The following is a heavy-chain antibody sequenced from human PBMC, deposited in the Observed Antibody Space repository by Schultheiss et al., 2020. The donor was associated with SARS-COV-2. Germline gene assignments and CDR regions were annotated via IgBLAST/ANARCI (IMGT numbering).Heavy chain of an antibody. CDR1: GFTFSSYG. J-gene: IGHJ4*02. D-gene: IGHD3-16*02. V-gene: IGHV3-15*01. CDR2: IKSKTDGGTT. Sequence: GGSLRLSCAASGFTFSSYGMHWVRQAPGKGLEWVGRIKSKTDGGTTDYAAPVKGRFTISRDDSKNTLYLQMNSLKTEDTAVYYCTTDWGFWGSYRYGRDFDYGGQGTLVTVSS. CDR3: TTDWGFWGSYRYGRDFDY.